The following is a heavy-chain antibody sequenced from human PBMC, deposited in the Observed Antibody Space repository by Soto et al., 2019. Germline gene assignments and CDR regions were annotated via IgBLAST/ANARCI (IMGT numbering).Heavy chain of an antibody. CDR1: GFTFSSYG. CDR3: ASGATSPSY. D-gene: IGHD3-10*01. V-gene: IGHV3-23*01. Sequence: EVQLLESGGGLVQPGGSLRLSCAASGFTFSSYGMSWVRQAPGKGLEWVSAISSSGGNAYYADSVKGRFTISRDNSKYTLYLQMNSLRAEDTAVYYCASGATSPSYWGQGTLVSVSS. CDR2: ISSSGGNA. J-gene: IGHJ4*02.